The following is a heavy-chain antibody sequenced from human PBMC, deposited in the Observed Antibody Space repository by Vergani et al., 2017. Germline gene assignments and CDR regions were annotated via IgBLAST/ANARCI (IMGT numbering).Heavy chain of an antibody. CDR2: IIPIFGTA. Sequence: QVQLVPSGAEVKKPGASVKVSCKVSGYTLTELSMHWVRQATGKGLEWMGGIIPIFGTANYAQKFQGRVTITADESTSTAYMELSSLRSEETAVYYCAREAYSSSWYWFDPWGQGTLVTVSS. CDR1: GYTLTELS. V-gene: IGHV1-69*13. CDR3: AREAYSSSWYWFDP. J-gene: IGHJ5*02. D-gene: IGHD6-13*01.